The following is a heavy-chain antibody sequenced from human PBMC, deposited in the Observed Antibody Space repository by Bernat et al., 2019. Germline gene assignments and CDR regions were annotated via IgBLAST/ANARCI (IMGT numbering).Heavy chain of an antibody. D-gene: IGHD2-21*01. V-gene: IGHV4-39*02. J-gene: IGHJ4*02. CDR3: AREKGNLFSFDDFDY. CDR1: GGSISNSSYY. Sequence: QLQLQESGPGLVKPSETLSFTCTISGGSISNSSYYWGWIRQPPGKGLEWIGSIYYTGSTYYNPSLKSRVTISLDTSRNQFSLRLSSVTVADTAVYYCAREKGNLFSFDDFDYWGQGTLVTVSS. CDR2: IYYTGST.